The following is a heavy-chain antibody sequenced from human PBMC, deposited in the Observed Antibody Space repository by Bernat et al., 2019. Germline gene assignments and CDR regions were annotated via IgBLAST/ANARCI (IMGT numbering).Heavy chain of an antibody. CDR1: GFAFSNYW. CDR2: IKKDGSEK. CDR3: VGGSSAIAVVGAAWEWFDP. Sequence: EVHLVESGGGLVQPGGSLRLSCAASGFAFSNYWMTWVRQAPGKGLEWVANIKKDGSEKYYVDSVRGRFTITRDNAKNSLYLQMNSLRSEDTAVYFCVGGSSAIAVVGAAWEWFDPWGQGTLVTVSS. D-gene: IGHD6-19*01. V-gene: IGHV3-7*03. J-gene: IGHJ5*02.